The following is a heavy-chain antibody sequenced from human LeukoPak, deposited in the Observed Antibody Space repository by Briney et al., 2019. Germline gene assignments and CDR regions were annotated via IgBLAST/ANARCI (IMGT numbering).Heavy chain of an antibody. J-gene: IGHJ5*02. CDR2: IYYSGST. D-gene: IGHD3-22*01. CDR1: GGPISNYY. V-gene: IGHV4-59*01. CDR3: ASTYYYDSSGFRFDP. Sequence: SETLSLTCTVSGGPISNYYWSWIRQSPVKGLEWIGFIYYSGSTNYNPSLKSRVTISVDTSKNQFSLKLSSVTAADTAVYYCASTYYYDSSGFRFDPWGQGTLVTVSS.